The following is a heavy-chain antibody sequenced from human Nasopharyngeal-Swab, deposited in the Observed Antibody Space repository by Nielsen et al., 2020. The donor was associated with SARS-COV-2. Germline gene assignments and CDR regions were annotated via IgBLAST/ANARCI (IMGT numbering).Heavy chain of an antibody. V-gene: IGHV1-69*06. J-gene: IGHJ4*02. Sequence: SVKVSCKASGDTFSSYAISWVRQAPGQGLEWMGGIIPIFGTTNYAQKFQGRVTITADKSTTTAYMELSSLRSEDTAVYYCARGADVSTYYYDSNGYYYVPFDDWGLGTLVTVSS. CDR3: ARGADVSTYYYDSNGYYYVPFDD. CDR1: GDTFSSYA. D-gene: IGHD3-22*01. CDR2: IIPIFGTT.